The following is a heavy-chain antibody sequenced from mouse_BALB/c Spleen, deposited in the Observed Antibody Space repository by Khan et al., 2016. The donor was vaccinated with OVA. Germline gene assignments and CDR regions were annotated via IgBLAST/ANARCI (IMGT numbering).Heavy chain of an antibody. J-gene: IGHJ3*01. V-gene: IGHV1-77*01. CDR3: ARRNYFGYTFAY. Sequence: QVRLQQSGAELARPGASVKLSCKASGYTFTDYYINWVKQRTGQGLEWIGEISPGSGDTYYNAKFKGKATLTADKSSTTAYIQLSSLKAEASAVYFCARRNYFGYTFAYWGQGTLVTVSA. CDR2: ISPGSGDT. D-gene: IGHD1-2*01. CDR1: GYTFTDYY.